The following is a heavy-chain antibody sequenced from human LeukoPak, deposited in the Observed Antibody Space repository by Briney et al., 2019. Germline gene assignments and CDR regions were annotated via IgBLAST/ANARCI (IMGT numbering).Heavy chain of an antibody. J-gene: IGHJ4*02. Sequence: GGSLRLSCAASGFTFSSYGMHWVRQAPGKGLEWVAVISFDGSNKSYADSVKGRFTISRDNSKNTLYLQMNSLRSEDTAVYYCARGGDSSGWYIDYWGQGTLVTVSS. V-gene: IGHV3-30*03. CDR1: GFTFSSYG. D-gene: IGHD6-19*01. CDR2: ISFDGSNK. CDR3: ARGGDSSGWYIDY.